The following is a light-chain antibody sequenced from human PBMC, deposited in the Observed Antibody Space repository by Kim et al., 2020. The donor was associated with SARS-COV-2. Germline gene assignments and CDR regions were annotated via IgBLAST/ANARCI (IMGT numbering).Light chain of an antibody. CDR2: PAS. V-gene: IGKV3-15*01. J-gene: IGKJ1*01. Sequence: EIVLTQSPATLSVPPGERATLSCRASQSLSKNLAWYRQKPGQAPRLLIDPASTRATGVPARFSGSGSGTEFTLTISSLQPEDFAVYYYQQYINWPLTFGRGTKVDLK. CDR3: QQYINWPLT. CDR1: QSLSKN.